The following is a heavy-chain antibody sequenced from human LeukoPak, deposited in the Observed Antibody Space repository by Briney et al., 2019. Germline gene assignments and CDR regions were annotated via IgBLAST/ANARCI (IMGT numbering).Heavy chain of an antibody. V-gene: IGHV5-51*01. J-gene: IGHJ6*02. Sequence: GESLKISCKTSEYTFSSYWIGWVRQMRGKGLGCMGVISLRDSDTRYSPSFQGQVTISADQSTNTAYLHWGSLKASDSALYYCVRSLPGTMLRGYGMDVWGPGTTVIVS. CDR3: VRSLPGTMLRGYGMDV. D-gene: IGHD3-10*01. CDR2: ISLRDSDT. CDR1: EYTFSSYW.